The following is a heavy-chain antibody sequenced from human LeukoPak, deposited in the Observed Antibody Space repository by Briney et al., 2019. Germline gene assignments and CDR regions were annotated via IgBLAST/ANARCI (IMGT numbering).Heavy chain of an antibody. CDR3: AILPHSNPPPFF. CDR2: INPNSGGT. CDR1: GYTFTGYY. J-gene: IGHJ4*02. D-gene: IGHD4-11*01. V-gene: IGHV1-2*02. Sequence: ASVKVSCKASGYTFTGYYMHWVRQAPGQGLEWMGWINPNSGGTNYAQKLQGRVTMTTDTSTSTAYMELRSLRSDDTAVYYCAILPHSNPPPFFWGQGTLVTVSS.